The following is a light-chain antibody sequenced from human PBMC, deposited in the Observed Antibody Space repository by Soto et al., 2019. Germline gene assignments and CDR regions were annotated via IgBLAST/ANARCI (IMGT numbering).Light chain of an antibody. CDR2: GNN. CDR1: SSNIGRNS. V-gene: IGLV1-44*01. CDR3: AAWDDSLNEYV. J-gene: IGLJ1*01. Sequence: QSALTQAPSVSGTPGQRVTITCSGSSSNIGRNSVNWYQHLPGTAPKPLTHGNNHRPSGVPDRFSGSKSGTSASLAISGLQPEDEADYCCAAWDDSLNEYVFGDGTKVTVL.